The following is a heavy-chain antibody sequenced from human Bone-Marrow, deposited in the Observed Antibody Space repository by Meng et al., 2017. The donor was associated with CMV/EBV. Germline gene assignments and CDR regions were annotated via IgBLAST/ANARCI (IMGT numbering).Heavy chain of an antibody. CDR2: ISYDGSNK. V-gene: IGHV3-30*04. D-gene: IGHD3-22*01. CDR1: GSTVSNYA. J-gene: IGHJ6*02. CDR3: ARDYTGVTMIVVVIPSDYYYGMDV. Sequence: SCAASGSTVSNYARSWVRQATGKGLEWVAVISYDGSNKYYADSVKGRFTISRDNSKNTLYLQMNSLRAEDTAVYYCARDYTGVTMIVVVIPSDYYYGMDVWGQGTTVTVSS.